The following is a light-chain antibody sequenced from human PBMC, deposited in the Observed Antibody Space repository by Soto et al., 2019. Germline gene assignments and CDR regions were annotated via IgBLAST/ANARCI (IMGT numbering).Light chain of an antibody. Sequence: DIQMTQSPSSLSASVGDRVTISCRASQYISKYLNWYQQKPGKAPKLLIYAAVTLQFGVPSRFSGSGSMTDFTLTITSLQPDDFATYYCQQYNNYPRTFGQGTKVDIK. CDR3: QQYNNYPRT. CDR2: AAV. J-gene: IGKJ1*01. CDR1: QYISKY. V-gene: IGKV1-39*01.